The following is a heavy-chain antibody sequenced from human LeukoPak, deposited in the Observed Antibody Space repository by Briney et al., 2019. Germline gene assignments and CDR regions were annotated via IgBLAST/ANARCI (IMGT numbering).Heavy chain of an antibody. Sequence: GGSLRLSCAASGFTFSSYAMSWVRQAPGKGLEWVSVISGTGDSTYYGDSVKGRFTISRDNSKNTLYLQMNSLRAEDTAVYYCARDQSLWFGELFISWYFDLWGRGTLVTVSS. J-gene: IGHJ2*01. CDR2: ISGTGDST. D-gene: IGHD3-10*01. V-gene: IGHV3-23*01. CDR1: GFTFSSYA. CDR3: ARDQSLWFGELFISWYFDL.